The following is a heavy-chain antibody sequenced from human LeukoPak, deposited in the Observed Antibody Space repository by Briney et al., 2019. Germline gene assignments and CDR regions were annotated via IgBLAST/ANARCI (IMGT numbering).Heavy chain of an antibody. D-gene: IGHD6-13*01. J-gene: IGHJ2*01. CDR2: ISSSSSTI. CDR1: KFTFSDYG. Sequence: PGGSLRLSCAASKFTFSDYGMNWVRQAPGKGLEWVSYISSSSSTIYYGDSVKGRFTISRDNAENSLYLQMNSLRADDTAVYYCARLWGQQTVDWYFDPWGRGTLVTVSS. V-gene: IGHV3-48*01. CDR3: ARLWGQQTVDWYFDP.